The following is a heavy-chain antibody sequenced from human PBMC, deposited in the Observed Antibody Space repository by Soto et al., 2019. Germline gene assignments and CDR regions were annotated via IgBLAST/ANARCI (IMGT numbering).Heavy chain of an antibody. CDR3: ARGDILTGYYIGMDV. CDR2: INHSGST. CDR1: GGSFSGYY. D-gene: IGHD3-9*01. Sequence: QVQLQQWGAGLLKPSETLSLTCAVYGGSFSGYYWSWIRQPPGKGLEWIGEINHSGSTNYNPSLKSRVTISVDTSKNQFSLKLSSVTAADTAVYYCARGDILTGYYIGMDVWGQGTTVTVSS. J-gene: IGHJ6*02. V-gene: IGHV4-34*01.